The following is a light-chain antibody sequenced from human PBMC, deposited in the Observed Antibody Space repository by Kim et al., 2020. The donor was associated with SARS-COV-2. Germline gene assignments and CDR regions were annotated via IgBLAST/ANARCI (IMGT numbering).Light chain of an antibody. V-gene: IGLV1-51*01. CDR2: DNN. CDR3: GTWDSSLSAGVV. Sequence: QSVLTQPPSVSAAPGQKVTISCSGSSSNIGNNYVSWYQQLPRTAPKLLIYDNNKRPSGIPDRFSGSKSGTSATLGITGLQTGDEADYYCGTWDSSLSAGVVFGGGTQLTVL. J-gene: IGLJ2*01. CDR1: SSNIGNNY.